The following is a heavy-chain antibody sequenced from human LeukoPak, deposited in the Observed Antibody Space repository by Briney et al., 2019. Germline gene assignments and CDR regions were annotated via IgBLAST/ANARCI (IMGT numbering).Heavy chain of an antibody. CDR3: ARAPFGELFEYYFDY. V-gene: IGHV4-59*01. CDR1: GGSISRYY. Sequence: SETLSLTCTVSGGSISRYYWSWLRQPPGKGLEWIGYIYYSGSTNYNPSLRSRVTISVDTSKNQFSLKLSSVTAADTAVYYCARAPFGELFEYYFDYWGQGTLVTVSS. CDR2: IYYSGST. J-gene: IGHJ4*02. D-gene: IGHD3-10*01.